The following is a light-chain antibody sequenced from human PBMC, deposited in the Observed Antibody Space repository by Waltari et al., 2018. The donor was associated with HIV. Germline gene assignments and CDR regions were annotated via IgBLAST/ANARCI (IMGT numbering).Light chain of an antibody. CDR2: ATS. Sequence: DIQLTQSPSFLSASVGERVTITCRASQGISTYLVWYQQKPGKAPKLLIYATSALQSGVPSRFSAAGSGTEFTLTISSLQSEDFATYYCQQRNNYRAFGQGTKVDLK. J-gene: IGKJ1*01. V-gene: IGKV1-9*01. CDR3: QQRNNYRA. CDR1: QGISTY.